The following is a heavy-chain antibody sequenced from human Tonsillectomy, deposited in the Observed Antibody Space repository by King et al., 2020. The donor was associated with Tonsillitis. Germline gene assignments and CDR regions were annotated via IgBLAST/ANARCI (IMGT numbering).Heavy chain of an antibody. J-gene: IGHJ4*02. CDR1: GYSFTNYW. Sequence: QLVQSGPEVKKPGESLKMSCKGSGYSFTNYWIAWVRQTPGKGLEWMGIIYPGDSDTRYSPSFQGQVTISADKSIKTAYLHWSSLKASDTAMYYCARRAAGMGGVDHWGQGTLVTVSS. CDR3: ARRAAGMGGVDH. D-gene: IGHD1-26*01. CDR2: IYPGDSDT. V-gene: IGHV5-51*01.